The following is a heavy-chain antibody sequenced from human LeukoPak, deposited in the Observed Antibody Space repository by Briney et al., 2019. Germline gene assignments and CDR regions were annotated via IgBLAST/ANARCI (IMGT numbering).Heavy chain of an antibody. Sequence: GGSLRLSCAASGFTFSDYYMSWIRQAPGKGLEWVSYISGSGTTIYYADSVKGRFTISRDNAKNSLYLQMNTLRAEDTAVYFCARGGIRYFGSQQDYWGQGTLVTASS. CDR3: ARGGIRYFGSQQDY. D-gene: IGHD3-9*01. V-gene: IGHV3-11*01. CDR2: ISGSGTTI. J-gene: IGHJ4*02. CDR1: GFTFSDYY.